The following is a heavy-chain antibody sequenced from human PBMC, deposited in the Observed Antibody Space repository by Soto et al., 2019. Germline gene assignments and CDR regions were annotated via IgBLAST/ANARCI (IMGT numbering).Heavy chain of an antibody. CDR1: GFTFSSYA. J-gene: IGHJ6*02. CDR2: ISYDGSNK. CDR3: ARPKGGRIQLWTGPYYYYGMDV. Sequence: QVQLVESGGGVVQPGRSLRLSCAASGFTFSSYAMHWVRQAPGKGLEWGAVISYDGSNKYYADSVKGRFTISRDNSKNTLYLQMNSLRAEDTAVYYCARPKGGRIQLWTGPYYYYGMDVWGQGTTVTVSS. V-gene: IGHV3-30-3*01. D-gene: IGHD5-18*01.